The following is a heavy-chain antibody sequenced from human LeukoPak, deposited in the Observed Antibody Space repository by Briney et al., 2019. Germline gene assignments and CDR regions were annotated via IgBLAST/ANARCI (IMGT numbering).Heavy chain of an antibody. J-gene: IGHJ4*02. CDR2: ISRSGCST. CDR1: GFTLRSYA. Sequence: GGSLRLSCAASGFTLRSYAMRGVRGARGRGGGGVSAISRSGCSTSYPAPLKGRFTISRDNSKNTLYLQMNSLRAEDTAVYYCANIAVAGGVDYWGQGTLVTASS. CDR3: ANIAVAGGVDY. D-gene: IGHD6-19*01. V-gene: IGHV3-23*01.